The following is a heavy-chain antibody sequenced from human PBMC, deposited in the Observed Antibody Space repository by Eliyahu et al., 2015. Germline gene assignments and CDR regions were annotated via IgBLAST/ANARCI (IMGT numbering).Heavy chain of an antibody. CDR3: AREGYSFNSY. CDR1: GFPVSSNY. Sequence: EVQLVESGGGLIQPGGSLRLSCXXSGFPVSSNYMSWVRQAPGKGLEWVSVIYSGGTTYYADSVKGRFTISRDNFKNTVYLQMNSLRTEDTAIYYCAREGYSFNSYWGQGTLVTVSS. D-gene: IGHD5-18*01. CDR2: IYSGGTT. V-gene: IGHV3-53*01. J-gene: IGHJ4*02.